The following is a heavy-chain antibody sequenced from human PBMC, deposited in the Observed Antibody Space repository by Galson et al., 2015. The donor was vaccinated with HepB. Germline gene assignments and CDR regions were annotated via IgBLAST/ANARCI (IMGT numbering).Heavy chain of an antibody. Sequence: LRLSCAASGFTFSSHAMSWAHQAPGKGLEWVSAISGSGGNTYYADSVKGRFTISRDNSKNTLNLQMNSLRAEDTAVYYCAKYSVLQLWPRGGYIDYWGQMSMVIGYFDYWGQGILVTVSS. D-gene: IGHD5-18*01. CDR2: ISGSGGNT. CDR1: GFTFSSHA. V-gene: IGHV3-23*01. J-gene: IGHJ4*02. CDR3: AKYSVLQLWPRGGYIDYWGQMSMVIGYFDY.